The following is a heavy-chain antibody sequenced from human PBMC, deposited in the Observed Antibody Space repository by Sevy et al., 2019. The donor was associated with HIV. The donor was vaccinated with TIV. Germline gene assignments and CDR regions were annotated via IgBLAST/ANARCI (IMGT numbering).Heavy chain of an antibody. V-gene: IGHV3-21*01. CDR1: GFTFSTYN. Sequence: GGSLRLSCAASGFTFSTYNMNWVRQAPGKGLEWVSSIWTSSSYIYYADSVKGRFTISRDNAKNSLYLQMNSLKVEDTAVYYCARDRTYGSFIDYWGQGTLVTVSS. CDR2: IWTSSSYI. CDR3: ARDRTYGSFIDY. J-gene: IGHJ4*02. D-gene: IGHD3-10*01.